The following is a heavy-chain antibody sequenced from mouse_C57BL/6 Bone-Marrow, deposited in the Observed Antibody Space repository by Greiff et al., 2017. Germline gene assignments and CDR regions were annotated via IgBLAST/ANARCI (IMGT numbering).Heavy chain of an antibody. CDR3: ARRLRRRTRCFDV. D-gene: IGHD2-4*01. CDR1: GYAFSSSW. CDR2: IYPGDGDT. J-gene: IGHJ1*03. Sequence: VQLQQSGPELVKPGASVKISCKASGYAFSSSWMNWVKQRPGQGLEWIGRIYPGDGDTNYNGKFKGKATLTADKSSSTAYMQLSSLTSEDSAVYFCARRLRRRTRCFDVWGTGTTVTVSS. V-gene: IGHV1-82*01.